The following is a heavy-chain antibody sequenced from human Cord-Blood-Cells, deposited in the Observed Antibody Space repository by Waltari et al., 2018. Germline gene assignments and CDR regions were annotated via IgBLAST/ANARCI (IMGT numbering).Heavy chain of an antibody. CDR3: ASIFKYQLLTTYYYYGMDV. CDR2: IIPIFGTA. Sequence: QVQLVQSGAEVKKPVSSVKVSCKASGGTFSSYAISWVRQAPGQGLEWMGGIIPIFGTANYAQKFQGRVTITADESTSTAYMELSSLRSEDTAVYYCASIFKYQLLTTYYYYGMDVWGQRTTVTVSS. CDR1: GGTFSSYA. D-gene: IGHD2-2*01. V-gene: IGHV1-69*01. J-gene: IGHJ6*02.